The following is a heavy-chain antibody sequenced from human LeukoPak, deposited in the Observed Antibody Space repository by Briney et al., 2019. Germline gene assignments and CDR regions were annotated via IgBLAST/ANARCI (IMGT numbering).Heavy chain of an antibody. V-gene: IGHV4-59*01. CDR1: GGSISSYY. CDR2: IYYSGST. J-gene: IGHJ4*02. Sequence: SETLSLTCTVSGGSISSYYWSWIRQPPGKGLEWIGYIYYSGSTNYNPSLKSRVTISVDTSKNQFSLKLSSVTAAGTAVYYCARGGYSGYDYLWYWGQGTLVTVSS. CDR3: ARGGYSGYDYLWY. D-gene: IGHD5-12*01.